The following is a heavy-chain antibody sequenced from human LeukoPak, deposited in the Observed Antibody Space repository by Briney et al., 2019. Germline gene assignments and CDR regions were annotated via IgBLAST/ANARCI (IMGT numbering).Heavy chain of an antibody. V-gene: IGHV4-34*01. D-gene: IGHD1-26*01. CDR2: INHSGST. Sequence: ASETLSLTCAVYGGSFSGYYWSWIRQPPGKGLEWIGEINHSGSTNYNPSLKSRVTISVDTSKNQFSLKLSSVTAADTAVYYCARTTRVGANYYYYYMDVWGKGTTVTISS. CDR1: GGSFSGYY. J-gene: IGHJ6*03. CDR3: ARTTRVGANYYYYYMDV.